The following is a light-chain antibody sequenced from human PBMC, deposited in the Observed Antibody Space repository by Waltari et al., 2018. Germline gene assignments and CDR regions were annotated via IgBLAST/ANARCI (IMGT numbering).Light chain of an antibody. V-gene: IGLV3-1*01. Sequence: SLELTQPPSVSVSPGQTASIPCSGHRLADQFVCWYQQKPGQSPLLAIYKDSKRPSEIPERYSGSNSGNTATLTISGTQAVDEADYYCQAWDSNTHVVFGGGTKLTVL. CDR1: RLADQF. CDR3: QAWDSNTHVV. CDR2: KDS. J-gene: IGLJ2*01.